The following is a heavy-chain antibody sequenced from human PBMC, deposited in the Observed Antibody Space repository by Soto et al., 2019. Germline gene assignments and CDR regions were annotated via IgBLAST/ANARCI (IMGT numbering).Heavy chain of an antibody. D-gene: IGHD3-10*01. CDR1: GGSMSGYS. Sequence: PSETLSLTCTVSGGSMSGYSWSWIRQPPGRGLEWIGHISKSGTANYNPSLKSRVTMSVDTSKNQISLKVTSVTAADTAVYYCASSGAGSGDYWGQGTLVTVSS. V-gene: IGHV4-59*01. CDR2: ISKSGTA. J-gene: IGHJ4*02. CDR3: ASSGAGSGDY.